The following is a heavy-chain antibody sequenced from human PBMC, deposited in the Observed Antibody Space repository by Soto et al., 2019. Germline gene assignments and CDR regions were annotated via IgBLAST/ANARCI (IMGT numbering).Heavy chain of an antibody. CDR3: ASDWAAAGPFDY. Sequence: QVQLVQSGAEVKKPGASVKVSCKASGYTFTSYGISWVRQAPGQGLEWMGWISAYNGNTNYAQKLQGXVTISPXXSTSTAYMELRRLRSDDTAVYYCASDWAAAGPFDYWGPGPLVTVSS. CDR1: GYTFTSYG. CDR2: ISAYNGNT. J-gene: IGHJ4*02. D-gene: IGHD6-13*01. V-gene: IGHV1-18*01.